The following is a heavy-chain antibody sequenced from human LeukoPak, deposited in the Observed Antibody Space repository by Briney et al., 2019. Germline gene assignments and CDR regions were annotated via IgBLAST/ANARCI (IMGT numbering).Heavy chain of an antibody. D-gene: IGHD6-19*01. CDR2: IYSGGIYNDGTT. CDR3: AKDRGEWQWLVPRPFGD. J-gene: IGHJ4*02. Sequence: GGSLRLSCAASGFTVSSNYMSWVRQAPGKGLEWVSVIYSGGIYNDGTTNYGDSVKGRFTISRDNSKNTLYLQMNSLRAEDTAVYYCAKDRGEWQWLVPRPFGDWGQGTLVTVSS. V-gene: IGHV3-66*01. CDR1: GFTVSSNY.